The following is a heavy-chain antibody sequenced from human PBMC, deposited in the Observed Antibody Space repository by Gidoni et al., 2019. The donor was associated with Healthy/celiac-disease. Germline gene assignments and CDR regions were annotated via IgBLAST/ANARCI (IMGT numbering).Heavy chain of an antibody. CDR1: GFTFSSYG. CDR3: AKGEYSSSWYYYYGMDV. V-gene: IGHV3-30*18. Sequence: QVQLVESGGGVVQPGRSLRLPCAASGFTFSSYGMHWVRQAPGKGLEWVAVISYDGSNKYYADSVKGRFTISRDNSKNTLYLQMNSLRAEDTAVYYCAKGEYSSSWYYYYGMDVWGQGTTVTVSS. J-gene: IGHJ6*02. D-gene: IGHD6-13*01. CDR2: ISYDGSNK.